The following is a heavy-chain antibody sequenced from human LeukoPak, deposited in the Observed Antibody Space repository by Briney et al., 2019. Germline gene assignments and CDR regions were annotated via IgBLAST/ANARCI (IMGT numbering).Heavy chain of an antibody. CDR1: GYTFTTYD. Sequence: ASVKVSCKASGYTFTTYDINWVRQATEQGLEWMGWMIPNSGNTGYAQKFQGRVTMTTNTSISTAYMELSSLRSEDTAIYYCARIRDGYNDAYDIWGQGTVVTVPS. V-gene: IGHV1-8*01. J-gene: IGHJ3*02. CDR2: MIPNSGNT. CDR3: ARIRDGYNDAYDI. D-gene: IGHD5-24*01.